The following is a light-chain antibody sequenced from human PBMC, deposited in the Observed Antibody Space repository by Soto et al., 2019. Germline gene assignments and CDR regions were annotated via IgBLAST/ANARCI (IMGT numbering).Light chain of an antibody. CDR1: QSVSRY. Sequence: DIQMTQSPSSLSASVGDRVTITCRASQSVSRYLNWYQQKEGKAPKLLIYAISILESGVPSRFSAGGSGTDFTLTISSLQHEDFATYYCQQSYNNPRTFGQGTRVEIK. CDR2: AIS. J-gene: IGKJ1*01. CDR3: QQSYNNPRT. V-gene: IGKV1-39*01.